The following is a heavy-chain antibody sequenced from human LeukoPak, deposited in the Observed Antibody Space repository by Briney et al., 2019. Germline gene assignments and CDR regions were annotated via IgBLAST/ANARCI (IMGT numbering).Heavy chain of an antibody. Sequence: PSETLSLTCTVSGYSISSGYYWGWIRQPPGKGLEWIGSIYHSGSTYYNPSLKSRVTISVDTSKNQFSLKLSSVTAADTAVYYCAGARGSSHDYWGQGTLVTVSS. CDR1: GYSISSGYY. CDR2: IYHSGST. D-gene: IGHD2-2*01. CDR3: AGARGSSHDY. V-gene: IGHV4-38-2*02. J-gene: IGHJ4*02.